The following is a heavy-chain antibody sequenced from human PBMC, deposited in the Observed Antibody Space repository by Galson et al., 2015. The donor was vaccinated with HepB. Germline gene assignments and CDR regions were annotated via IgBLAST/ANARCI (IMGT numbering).Heavy chain of an antibody. V-gene: IGHV3-23*01. CDR2: ISGSSGNT. CDR1: GFTFSSYA. J-gene: IGHJ3*02. D-gene: IGHD3-22*01. CDR3: AKDLGNYYDSSGDDALDI. Sequence: SLRLSCAASGFTFSSYAMSWVRQAPGKGLEWISAISGSSGNTYYADSVRGRFTISRDNSKNTLYLQMNSLRAEDTAVYYCAKDLGNYYDSSGDDALDIWGQGTMVSVSS.